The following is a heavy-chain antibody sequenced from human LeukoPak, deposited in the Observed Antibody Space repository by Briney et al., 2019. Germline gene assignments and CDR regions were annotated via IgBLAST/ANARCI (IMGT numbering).Heavy chain of an antibody. Sequence: ASVKVSCKVSGYTLTELSMHWVRQAPGKWLEWMGGFDPEDGETIYAQKFQGRVTMTEDTSTDTAYMELSSLRSEDTAVYYCATIPIVVVTAIAWGQGTLVTVSS. CDR2: FDPEDGET. CDR1: GYTLTELS. J-gene: IGHJ5*02. D-gene: IGHD2-21*02. V-gene: IGHV1-24*01. CDR3: ATIPIVVVTAIA.